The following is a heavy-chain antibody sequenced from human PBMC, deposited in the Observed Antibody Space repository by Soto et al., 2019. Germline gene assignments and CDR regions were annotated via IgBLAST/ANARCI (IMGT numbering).Heavy chain of an antibody. CDR3: ESEDIAAAV. Sequence: PGGSLRLSCAASGFTFSSYAMHWVRQAPGKGLEWVAVISYDGSNKYYADSVKGRFTISRDNSKNTLYLQMNSLRAEDTAVYYCESEDIAAAVWGQGTMVTVSS. CDR1: GFTFSSYA. D-gene: IGHD6-13*01. CDR2: ISYDGSNK. J-gene: IGHJ3*01. V-gene: IGHV3-30-3*01.